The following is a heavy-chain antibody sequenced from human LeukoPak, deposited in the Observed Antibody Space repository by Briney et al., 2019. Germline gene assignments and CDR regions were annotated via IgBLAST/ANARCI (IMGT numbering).Heavy chain of an antibody. D-gene: IGHD6-13*01. J-gene: IGHJ4*02. CDR3: AITDTAVAAASFDY. Sequence: SETLSLTCAVYGGSFSGYYWSWIRQPPGKGLEWIGEINHSGSTNYNPSLKSRVTISVDTSKNQFSLKLSSVTAADTAVYYCAITDTAVAAASFDYWGQGTLVTVSS. CDR1: GGSFSGYY. CDR2: INHSGST. V-gene: IGHV4-34*01.